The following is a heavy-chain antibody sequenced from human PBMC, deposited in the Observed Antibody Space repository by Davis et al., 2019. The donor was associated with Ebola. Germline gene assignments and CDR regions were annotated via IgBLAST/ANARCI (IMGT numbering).Heavy chain of an antibody. D-gene: IGHD5-18*01. Sequence: AASVKVSCKASGGTFSSYAISWARQAPGQGLEWMGGIIPIFGTANYAQKFQGRVTITADESTSTAYMELSSLISEDTAVYYCARASDGYSYDYYYGMDVWGQGTMVTVSS. CDR1: GGTFSSYA. CDR3: ARASDGYSYDYYYGMDV. CDR2: IIPIFGTA. J-gene: IGHJ6*02. V-gene: IGHV1-69*13.